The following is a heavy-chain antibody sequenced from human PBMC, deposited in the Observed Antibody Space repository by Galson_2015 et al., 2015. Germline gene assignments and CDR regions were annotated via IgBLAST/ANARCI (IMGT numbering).Heavy chain of an antibody. CDR1: GFTFSSYA. Sequence: SLRLSCAASGFTFSSYAMSWVRQAPGKGLEWVSAISGSGGSTYYADSVKGRFTISRDNSKNTLYLQMNSLRAEDTAVYYCAKELAWGSSGPETDYWGQGTLVTVPS. CDR3: AKELAWGSSGPETDY. D-gene: IGHD6-19*01. CDR2: ISGSGGST. J-gene: IGHJ4*02. V-gene: IGHV3-23*01.